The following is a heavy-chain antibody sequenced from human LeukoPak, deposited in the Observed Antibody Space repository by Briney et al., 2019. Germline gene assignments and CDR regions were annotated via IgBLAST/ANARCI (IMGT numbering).Heavy chain of an antibody. V-gene: IGHV4-31*03. D-gene: IGHD2-15*01. J-gene: IGHJ5*02. CDR2: IYYSGST. CDR1: GGSISSGGYY. CDR3: AREWAYCSGGSCYGSGIWFDP. Sequence: SETLSLTCTVSGGSISSGGYYWSWIRQHPGKGLEWIGYIYYSGSTYYNPSLKSRVTISVDTSKNQFSLKLSSVTAADTAVYYCAREWAYCSGGSCYGSGIWFDPWGQGTLVTVSS.